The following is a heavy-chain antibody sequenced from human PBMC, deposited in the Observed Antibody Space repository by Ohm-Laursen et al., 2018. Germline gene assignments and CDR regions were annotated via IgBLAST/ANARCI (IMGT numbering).Heavy chain of an antibody. CDR2: IYSGGDM. CDR3: ARGTDAFDI. Sequence: SLRLSCSASGFTISNNYMNWVRQAPGKGLEWVSLIYSGGDMFYADSVKGRFTISRDNAKNSLYLQMNSLRAEDTAVYYCARGTDAFDIWGQGTMVTVSS. J-gene: IGHJ3*02. V-gene: IGHV3-53*01. CDR1: GFTISNNY.